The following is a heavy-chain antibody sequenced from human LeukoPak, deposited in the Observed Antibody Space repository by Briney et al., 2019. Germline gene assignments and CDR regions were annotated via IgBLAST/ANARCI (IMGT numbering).Heavy chain of an antibody. CDR3: ARADYYGSPRGHFDY. V-gene: IGHV1-2*02. Sequence: APVKVSCKASGYTFTDYYTHWVRQAPGQGLEWMGWINPDSGGINYAQKFQDRVTMTRDTSIGTAYMELSRLRSDDTAVYYCARADYYGSPRGHFDYWGQGTLVTVSS. CDR2: INPDSGGI. J-gene: IGHJ4*02. D-gene: IGHD3-10*01. CDR1: GYTFTDYY.